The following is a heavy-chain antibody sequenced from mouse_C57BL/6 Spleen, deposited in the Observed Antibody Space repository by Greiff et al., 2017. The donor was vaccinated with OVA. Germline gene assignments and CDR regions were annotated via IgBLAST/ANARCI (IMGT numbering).Heavy chain of an antibody. CDR3: ASSSYDAMDY. V-gene: IGHV3-6*01. CDR1: GYSITSGYY. J-gene: IGHJ4*01. D-gene: IGHD1-1*01. Sequence: EVKVEESGPGLVKPSQSLSLTCSVTGYSITSGYYWNWIRQFPGNKLEWMGYISYDGSNNYNPSLKNRISITRDTSKNQFFLKLNSVTTEDTATYYCASSSYDAMDYWGQGTSVTVSS. CDR2: ISYDGSN.